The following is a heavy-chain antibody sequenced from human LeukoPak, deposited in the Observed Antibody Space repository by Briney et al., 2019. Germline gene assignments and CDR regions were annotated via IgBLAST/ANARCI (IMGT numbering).Heavy chain of an antibody. Sequence: PGGSLRLSCAASGFTFSSHAMSWARQAPGKGLEWVSAISGSGGSTYYADSVKGRFTISRDNSKNTLYLQMNSLRAEDTAVYYCAKARYSSKGYYFDYWGQGTLVTVSS. CDR2: ISGSGGST. V-gene: IGHV3-23*01. CDR3: AKARYSSKGYYFDY. D-gene: IGHD6-13*01. CDR1: GFTFSSHA. J-gene: IGHJ4*02.